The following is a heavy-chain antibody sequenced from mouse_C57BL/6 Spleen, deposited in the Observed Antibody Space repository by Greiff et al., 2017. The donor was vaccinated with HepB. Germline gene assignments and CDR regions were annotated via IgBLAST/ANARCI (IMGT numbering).Heavy chain of an antibody. D-gene: IGHD2-5*01. J-gene: IGHJ2*01. CDR3: ARWGYSNYEFDY. CDR1: GYTFTSYW. V-gene: IGHV1-64*01. Sequence: VQLQQPGAELVKPGASVKLSCKASGYTFTSYWMHWVKQRPGQGLEWIGMIHPNSGSTNYNEKFKSKATLTVDKSSSTAYMQLSSLTSEDSAVYYCARWGYSNYEFDYWGQGTTLTVSS. CDR2: IHPNSGST.